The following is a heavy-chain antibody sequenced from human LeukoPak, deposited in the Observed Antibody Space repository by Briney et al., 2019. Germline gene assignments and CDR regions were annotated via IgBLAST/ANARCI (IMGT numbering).Heavy chain of an antibody. D-gene: IGHD4-17*01. CDR1: GGSFSGYY. CDR2: INHSGST. V-gene: IGHV4-34*01. CDR3: ARRGYGDYVR. Sequence: SATLSLTCAVYGGSFSGYYWSWIRQPPGKGLEWIGEINHSGSTNYNPSLKSRVTISVDTSKNQFSLKLSSVTAADTAVYYCARRGYGDYVRWGQGTLVTVSS. J-gene: IGHJ4*02.